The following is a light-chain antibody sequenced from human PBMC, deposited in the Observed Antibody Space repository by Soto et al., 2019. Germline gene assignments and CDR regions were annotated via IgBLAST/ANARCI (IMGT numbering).Light chain of an antibody. CDR3: AAWDDSLNGVV. V-gene: IGLV1-40*01. Sequence: QSVLTQPPSVSGAPGEWVTISCTGSSSDIGAGYRVRWYQQVPGTAPKLLIYDNTNRPSGVSVRFSGSKSGTSASLAISGLQAEDEADYYCAAWDDSLNGVVFGGGTKLTVL. J-gene: IGLJ2*01. CDR2: DNT. CDR1: SSDIGAGYR.